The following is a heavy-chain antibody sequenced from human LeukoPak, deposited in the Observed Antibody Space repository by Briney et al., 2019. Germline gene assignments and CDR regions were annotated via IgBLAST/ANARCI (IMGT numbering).Heavy chain of an antibody. Sequence: PSETLSLTCAVSGGSMSRYYWSWIRQPPGKGLEWIGYIFYSGSTNYNPSLQSRVTISVDTSKNQFSLRLSSVTAADTAVYYCARTIDCSSSSCSYGMDVWGQGTTVTVPS. CDR3: ARTIDCSSSSCSYGMDV. J-gene: IGHJ6*02. CDR1: GGSMSRYY. D-gene: IGHD2-15*01. CDR2: IFYSGST. V-gene: IGHV4-59*08.